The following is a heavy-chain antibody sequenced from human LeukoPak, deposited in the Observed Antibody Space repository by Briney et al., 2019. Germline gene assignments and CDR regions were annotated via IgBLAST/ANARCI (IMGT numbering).Heavy chain of an antibody. J-gene: IGHJ6*03. V-gene: IGHV4-59*01. CDR1: GGSISSYY. Sequence: SETLSLTCTVSGGSISSYYWSWIRQPPGKGLEWIGYIYYSGSTNYNPSLKSRVTISVDTSKNQVSLKLSSVTAADTAVYYCARGPYYYYYYMDVWGKGTTVTVSS. CDR2: IYYSGST. CDR3: ARGPYYYYYYMDV.